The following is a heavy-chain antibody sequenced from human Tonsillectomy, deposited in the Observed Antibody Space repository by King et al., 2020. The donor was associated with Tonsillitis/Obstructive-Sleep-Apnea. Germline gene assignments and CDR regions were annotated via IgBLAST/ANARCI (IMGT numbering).Heavy chain of an antibody. D-gene: IGHD3-10*01. CDR2: ISSSGST. Sequence: QLQESGPGLVKPSETLSLTCTVSGGSVSTYYWSWLRQPLGEALEWMAYISSSGSTNYNPSLKGRVTISIDTSKNQFSLKLSSVTAADTAVYYCARHYDSGTYPLDYWGQGTLVTVSS. J-gene: IGHJ4*02. CDR1: GGSVSTYY. V-gene: IGHV4-59*02. CDR3: ARHYDSGTYPLDY.